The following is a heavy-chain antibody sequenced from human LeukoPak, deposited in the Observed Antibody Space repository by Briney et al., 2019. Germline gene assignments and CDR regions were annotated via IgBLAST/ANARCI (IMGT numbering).Heavy chain of an antibody. V-gene: IGHV1-69*04. D-gene: IGHD1-1*01. CDR1: GGTFSSYA. CDR2: IIPILGIA. CDR3: AREKGWNDVVPCYGMDV. Sequence: GASVKVSCKASGGTFSSYAISWVRQAPGQGLEWMGRIIPILGIANYAQKFQGRVTITADKSTSTAYMELSSLRSEDTAVYYCAREKGWNDVVPCYGMDVWGQGTTVTVSS. J-gene: IGHJ6*02.